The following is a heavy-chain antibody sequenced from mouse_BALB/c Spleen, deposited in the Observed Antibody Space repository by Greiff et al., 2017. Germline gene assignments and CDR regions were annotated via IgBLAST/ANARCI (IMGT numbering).Heavy chain of an antibody. V-gene: IGHV5-6-5*01. CDR3: AREEPHYFDY. Sequence: DVKLVESGGGLVKPGGSLKLSCAASGFTFSSYAMSWVRQTPEKRLEWVASISSGGSTYYPDSVKGRFTISRDNARNILYLQMSSLRSEDTAMYYCAREEPHYFDYWGQGTTLTVSS. J-gene: IGHJ2*01. CDR1: GFTFSSYA. CDR2: ISSGGST.